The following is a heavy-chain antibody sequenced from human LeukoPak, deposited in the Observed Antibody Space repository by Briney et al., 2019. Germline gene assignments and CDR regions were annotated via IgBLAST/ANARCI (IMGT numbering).Heavy chain of an antibody. J-gene: IGHJ4*02. CDR3: ARSLPFDSGSTDY. Sequence: PGGSLRLSCAASGFTFSSFGMHWVRQAPGKGLEWVSSISSSSSYIYYADSVKGRFTISRDNAKNSLYLQMNSLRAEDTAVYYCARSLPFDSGSTDYWGQGTLVTVSS. D-gene: IGHD3-10*01. V-gene: IGHV3-21*01. CDR1: GFTFSSFG. CDR2: ISSSSSYI.